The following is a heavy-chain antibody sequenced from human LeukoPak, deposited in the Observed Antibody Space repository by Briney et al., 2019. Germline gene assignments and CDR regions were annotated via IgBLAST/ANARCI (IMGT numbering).Heavy chain of an antibody. CDR2: ISVGGSDE. J-gene: IGHJ5*02. CDR1: GFSFKTYE. D-gene: IGHD6-19*01. Sequence: TGGSLRLSCVASGFSFKTYEMNWVRQAPGKGLEWISYISVGGSDEDYADSVKGRFSISRDNAKNSLFLQMNSLRVEDTAVYCCARDVGFNNGWPAWGQGTLVTVSS. CDR3: ARDVGFNNGWPA. V-gene: IGHV3-48*03.